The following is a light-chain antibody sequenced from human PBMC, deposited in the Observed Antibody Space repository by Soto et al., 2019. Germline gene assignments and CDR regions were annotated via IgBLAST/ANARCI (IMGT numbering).Light chain of an antibody. CDR2: DVT. Sequence: QSVLTQPASVSGSPGQSITISCTGTSNDIGAYDYVSWYKQHPGKAPKLLIFDVTYRPSGVSDRFSGSKSGRTASLTISGLQSEDEADYYCSSYTSVIAVVFGGGTKVTVL. CDR1: SNDIGAYDY. CDR3: SSYTSVIAVV. V-gene: IGLV2-14*03. J-gene: IGLJ2*01.